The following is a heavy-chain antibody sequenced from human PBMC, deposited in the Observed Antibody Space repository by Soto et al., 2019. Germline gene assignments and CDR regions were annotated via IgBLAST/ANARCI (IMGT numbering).Heavy chain of an antibody. J-gene: IGHJ3*02. CDR2: VYYSGST. V-gene: IGHV4-59*01. CDR3: ARGYYDSSGQSNTFDI. Sequence: TLSRTCTVSGASISTSYWSWIRKSPGKGLEWIGYVYYSGSTNYNPSLKSRVTLSVDTSKNQFSLKLSSVTAADTAVYYCARGYYDSSGQSNTFDIWGQGTMVTVSS. CDR1: GASISTSY. D-gene: IGHD3-22*01.